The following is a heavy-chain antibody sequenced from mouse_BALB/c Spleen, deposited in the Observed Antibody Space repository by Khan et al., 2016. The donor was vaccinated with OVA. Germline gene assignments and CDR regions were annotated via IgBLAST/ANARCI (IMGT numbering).Heavy chain of an antibody. CDR2: IYPGTDNT. CDR3: AREEALYYFDY. V-gene: IGHV1S132*01. J-gene: IGHJ2*01. D-gene: IGHD3-2*02. Sequence: VKLLESGAELVRPGASVKLSCKTSGYIFTSYWIHWIKQRSGQGFEWIARIYPGTDNTYYNERLKDKVTLTADKSSSTAYMQLSSLKSEDSAVYFCAREEALYYFDYWGHGTTLTVSS. CDR1: GYIFTSYW.